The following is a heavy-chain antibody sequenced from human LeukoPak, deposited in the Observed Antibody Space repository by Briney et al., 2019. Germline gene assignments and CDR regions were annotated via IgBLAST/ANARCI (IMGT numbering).Heavy chain of an antibody. Sequence: ASVKVSCKASGYTFTSYYMHWVRQAPGQGLEWMGIINPSGGSTSYAQKFQGRVTMTRDTSMSTVYMELSSLRSEDTAVYYCARDSRYCSGGSCYSRIDYWGQGTLVTVSS. CDR2: INPSGGST. CDR1: GYTFTSYY. V-gene: IGHV1-46*01. D-gene: IGHD2-15*01. CDR3: ARDSRYCSGGSCYSRIDY. J-gene: IGHJ4*02.